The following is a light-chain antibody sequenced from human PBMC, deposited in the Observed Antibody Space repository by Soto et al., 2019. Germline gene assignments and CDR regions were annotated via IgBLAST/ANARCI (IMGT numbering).Light chain of an antibody. CDR3: QQYGSSPVT. Sequence: EIVLTQSPGTLSLSPGERATLSCRASQTVSTNFLAWYQQKPGQAPSLLIYDASSRATGIPDRFSGSGSGTDFTLTISRLEPEDFALYYCQQYGSSPVTFGQGTKVEIK. V-gene: IGKV3-20*01. J-gene: IGKJ1*01. CDR1: QTVSTNF. CDR2: DAS.